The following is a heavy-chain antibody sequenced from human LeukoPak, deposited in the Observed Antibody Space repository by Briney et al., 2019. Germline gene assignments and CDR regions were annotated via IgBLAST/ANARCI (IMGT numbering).Heavy chain of an antibody. CDR3: GGGGAADI. Sequence: GGSLRLSCAASGLTFSGSAMHWVRQASGKGLEWVGRIRSKTNNYATAYAASVKGRFTISRDDSKNTAYLQMSSLKTEDTAVYYCGGGGAADIWGQGTMVTVSS. D-gene: IGHD3-16*01. J-gene: IGHJ3*02. CDR1: GLTFSGSA. V-gene: IGHV3-73*01. CDR2: IRSKTNNYAT.